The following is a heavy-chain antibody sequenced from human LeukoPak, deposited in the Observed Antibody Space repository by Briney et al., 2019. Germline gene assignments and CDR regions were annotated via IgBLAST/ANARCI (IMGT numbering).Heavy chain of an antibody. CDR1: GIVFSNTA. J-gene: IGHJ5*02. V-gene: IGHV3-23*01. CDR2: ISGGGERT. D-gene: IGHD6-19*01. Sequence: GGYLRLSCAASGIVFSNTAMNWARQSPGRGLEWVSAISGGGERTFYADSVKGRFTISRDNSKNMVYLQMNSLRADDTAIYYCGKDGGQYSSGPEFDPRGQGALVTVSS. CDR3: GKDGGQYSSGPEFDP.